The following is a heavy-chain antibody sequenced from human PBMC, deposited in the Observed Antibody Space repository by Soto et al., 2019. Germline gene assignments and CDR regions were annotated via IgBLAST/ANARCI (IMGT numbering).Heavy chain of an antibody. D-gene: IGHD6-19*01. V-gene: IGHV2-5*02. CDR1: GFSLSTSGVG. CDR2: IYWDDDK. CDR3: AHLGQQWPVTTGPYFDY. Sequence: QSGPTLVNPTQTLTLTCTFSGFSLSTSGVGVGWIRQPPGKALEWLALIYWDDDKRYSPSLKSRLTITKDTSKNQVVLTMTNMDPVDTATYYCAHLGQQWPVTTGPYFDYWGQGTLVTVSS. J-gene: IGHJ4*02.